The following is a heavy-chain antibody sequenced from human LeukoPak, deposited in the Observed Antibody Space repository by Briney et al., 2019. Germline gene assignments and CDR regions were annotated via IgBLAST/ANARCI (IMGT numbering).Heavy chain of an antibody. D-gene: IGHD4-17*01. Sequence: KAGGSLRLSCAASGFTFSSYSMTWVRQAPGKGLEWVSSISSSSSYIYYADSVKGRFTISRDNAKNSLYLQMNSLRAEDTAVYYCARGGGGGDYLLFYFDYWGQGTLVTVSS. V-gene: IGHV3-21*01. CDR2: ISSSSSYI. J-gene: IGHJ4*02. CDR1: GFTFSSYS. CDR3: ARGGGGGDYLLFYFDY.